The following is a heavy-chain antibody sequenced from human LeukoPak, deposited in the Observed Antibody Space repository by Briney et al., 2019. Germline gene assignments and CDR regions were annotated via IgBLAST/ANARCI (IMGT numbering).Heavy chain of an antibody. CDR3: ARSELGYNYHYMDV. V-gene: IGHV3-48*03. Sequence: GGSLRLSCAASGFMFSSYQMNWVRQAPEKGLEWVSYISGSGKTIFYSDSVRGRFTISRDNAKNSLYLQMNSLRAEDTAVYYCARSELGYNYHYMDVWGKGTTVTISS. D-gene: IGHD3-10*01. J-gene: IGHJ6*03. CDR1: GFMFSSYQ. CDR2: ISGSGKTI.